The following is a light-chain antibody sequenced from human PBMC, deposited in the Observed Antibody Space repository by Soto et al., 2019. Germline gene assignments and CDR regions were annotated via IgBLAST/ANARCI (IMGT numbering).Light chain of an antibody. CDR2: KAS. J-gene: IGKJ1*01. CDR3: QQYNSYWT. Sequence: DIQITQSPSTLSASVGDRVTITCRASQSISSWLAWYQQKPGKAPKLLIYKASSLESGVQSRFSGSGSGTEFTLTISSLQPDDFATYYCQQYNSYWTFGQGTKLEIK. CDR1: QSISSW. V-gene: IGKV1-5*03.